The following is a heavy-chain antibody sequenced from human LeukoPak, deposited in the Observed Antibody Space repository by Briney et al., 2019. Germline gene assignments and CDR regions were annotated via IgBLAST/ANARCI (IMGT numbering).Heavy chain of an antibody. Sequence: ASVKVSCKASGYTFTNYYMHWVRQAPGQGLEWMGIINPSGGFTSYAQKFQGRVTMTRDTSTSTVYMELSSLRVEDTAVYYCAREADCGGDCYMPVRHFQYWGQGTLVTVSS. D-gene: IGHD2-21*02. CDR3: AREADCGGDCYMPVRHFQY. J-gene: IGHJ1*01. V-gene: IGHV1-46*01. CDR2: INPSGGFT. CDR1: GYTFTNYY.